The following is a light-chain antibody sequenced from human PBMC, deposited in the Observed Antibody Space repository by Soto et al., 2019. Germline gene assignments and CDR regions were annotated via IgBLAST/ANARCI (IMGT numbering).Light chain of an antibody. CDR1: QSISSH. J-gene: IGKJ4*01. V-gene: IGKV1-39*01. CDR2: AAS. Sequence: QMTQSPSSLFASVGDRVTITCRASQSISSHLNWYQQKVGQTPRLLIYAASTLQSEVPPSFSGSGSGTEFTLTISGLQREDFATYYCQQSHSAPLPFGGGTK. CDR3: QQSHSAPLP.